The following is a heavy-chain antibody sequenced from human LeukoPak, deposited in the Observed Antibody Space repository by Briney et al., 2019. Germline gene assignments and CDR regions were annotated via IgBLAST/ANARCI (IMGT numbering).Heavy chain of an antibody. J-gene: IGHJ4*02. CDR1: GGTFSSYA. V-gene: IGHV1-18*01. D-gene: IGHD6-13*01. CDR2: ISAYNGNT. CDR3: LVLSGEDDFDY. Sequence: ASVKVSCKASGGTFSSYAISWVRQAPGQGLEWMGWISAYNGNTNYAQKLQGRVTMTTDTSTSTAYMELRSLRSDDTAVYYCLVLSGEDDFDYWGQGTLVTVSS.